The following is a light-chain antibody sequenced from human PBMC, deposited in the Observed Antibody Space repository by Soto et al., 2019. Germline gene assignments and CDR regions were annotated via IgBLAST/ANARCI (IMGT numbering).Light chain of an antibody. V-gene: IGLV2-8*01. J-gene: IGLJ1*01. Sequence: QSVLTLPPSASGSPGQSVTISCTGTSSDVGGYNYVSWYQQHPGKAPKLMIYEINKRPSGVPDHFSGSKSGSTASLTVSGLQAEDEADYYCSSFAGSGTVFGTGTKVTVL. CDR2: EIN. CDR3: SSFAGSGTV. CDR1: SSDVGGYNY.